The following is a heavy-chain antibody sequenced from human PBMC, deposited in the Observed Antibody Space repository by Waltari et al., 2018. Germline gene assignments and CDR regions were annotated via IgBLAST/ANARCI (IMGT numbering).Heavy chain of an antibody. J-gene: IGHJ3*02. CDR3: ARSWGSRLLRNAFDI. V-gene: IGHV4-38-2*01. Sequence: QVQLQESGPGLVKPSETLSLTCAVSGYTISSGYYWGWIRQPPGKGLEWIVSIYHSGSTYYNPSLKSRVTISVDTSKNQFSLKLSSVTAADTAVYYCARSWGSRLLRNAFDIWGQGTMVTVSS. CDR1: GYTISSGYY. D-gene: IGHD1-26*01. CDR2: IYHSGST.